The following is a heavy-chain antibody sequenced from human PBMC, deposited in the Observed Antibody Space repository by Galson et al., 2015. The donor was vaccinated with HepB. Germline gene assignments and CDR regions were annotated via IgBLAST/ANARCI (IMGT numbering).Heavy chain of an antibody. Sequence: TLSLTCTVSGGSISSGSYYWSWIRQPAGRGLEWIGRIYTCGSTNYNPSLKSRVTISVDTSKNQFSLKLCSVTAADTAVYYCATQSSGWSNNWFDPWGQGTLVTVSS. CDR1: GGSISSGSYY. J-gene: IGHJ5*02. CDR3: ATQSSGWSNNWFDP. CDR2: IYTCGST. V-gene: IGHV4-61*02. D-gene: IGHD6-19*01.